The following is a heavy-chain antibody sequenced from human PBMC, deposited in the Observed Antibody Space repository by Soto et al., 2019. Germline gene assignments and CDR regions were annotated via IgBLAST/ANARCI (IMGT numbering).Heavy chain of an antibody. CDR2: ISYDGSNQ. J-gene: IGHJ4*02. Sequence: QVQLVESGGGVVQPGRSLRLSCAASGFTFSSYGMHWVRQAPGKGLEWVAVISYDGSNQYYADSVNGLFTISRDNSKNTLALQMNRLRDEDTAVYDCAKAYITMVRVDYFDSWGQGTLVTVSS. V-gene: IGHV3-30*18. CDR1: GFTFSSYG. CDR3: AKAYITMVRVDYFDS. D-gene: IGHD3-10*01.